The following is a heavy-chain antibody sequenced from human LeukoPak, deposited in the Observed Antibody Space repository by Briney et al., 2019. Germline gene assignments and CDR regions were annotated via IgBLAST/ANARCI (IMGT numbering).Heavy chain of an antibody. Sequence: SQTLSLTCAISGDSVSSNSAAWNWIRQSPSRGLEWLGRTYYRSKWYNDYAVSVKSRITINPDTSKNQFSLQLNSVTPEDTAVYYCARDSDSGYVGEGLNWFDPWGQGTLVTVSS. J-gene: IGHJ5*02. CDR1: GDSVSSNSAA. CDR3: ARDSDSGYVGEGLNWFDP. D-gene: IGHD5-12*01. CDR2: TYYRSKWYN. V-gene: IGHV6-1*01.